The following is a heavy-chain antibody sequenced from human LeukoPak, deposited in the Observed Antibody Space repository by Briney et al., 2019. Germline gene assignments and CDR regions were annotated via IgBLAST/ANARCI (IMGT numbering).Heavy chain of an antibody. V-gene: IGHV3-23*01. CDR2: ISGSGGRT. CDR3: AKDRSGWLQPNSYGMDV. J-gene: IGHJ6*02. D-gene: IGHD5-24*01. CDR1: GFTFSSYA. Sequence: GGFLRLSCAASGFTFSSYAMSWVRQAPGKGLKWVSGISGSGGRTYYADSVKGRFTISRDNSKNTLYLQMNSLRAEDTAVYYCAKDRSGWLQPNSYGMDVWGQGTTVTVSS.